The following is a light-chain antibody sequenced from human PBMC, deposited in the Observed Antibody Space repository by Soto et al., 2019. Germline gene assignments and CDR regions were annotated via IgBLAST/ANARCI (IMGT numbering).Light chain of an antibody. CDR2: DVS. CDR3: SSYVASNTLA. J-gene: IGLJ2*01. Sequence: QSVLTQPPSASGSPGQPVAISCTGTTSDVGGYNYVSWYQQHPGKAPKLIIYDVSKRPSGVPDRFSGSKSGNTASLTVSGLQGEDEADYYCSSYVASNTLAFGGGTKVTVL. CDR1: TSDVGGYNY. V-gene: IGLV2-8*01.